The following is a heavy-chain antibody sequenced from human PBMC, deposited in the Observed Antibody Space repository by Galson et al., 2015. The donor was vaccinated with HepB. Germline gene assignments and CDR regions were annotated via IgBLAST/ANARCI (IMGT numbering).Heavy chain of an antibody. CDR3: ARRAYCGGDCYSEIDY. Sequence: SLRLSCAASGFTFSDYYMSWIRQAPGKGLEWVSYISSSGSTIYYADSVKGRFTISRDNAKNSLYLQMNSLRAEDTAVYYCARRAYCGGDCYSEIDYWGQGTLVTVSS. V-gene: IGHV3-11*01. J-gene: IGHJ4*02. CDR1: GFTFSDYY. D-gene: IGHD2-21*02. CDR2: ISSSGSTI.